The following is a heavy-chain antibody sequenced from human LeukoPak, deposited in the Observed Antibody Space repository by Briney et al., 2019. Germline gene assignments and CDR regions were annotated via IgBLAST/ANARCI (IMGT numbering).Heavy chain of an antibody. CDR2: INPNSGGT. Sequence: GASVKVSCKASGYTFTGYYMHWVRQAPGQGLEWMGWINPNSGGTNYAQKFQGRVTMTRDTSISTAYMELSRLGSDDTAVYYCARVSSSTSCYAEFDYWGQGTLVTVSS. D-gene: IGHD2-2*01. CDR1: GYTFTGYY. CDR3: ARVSSSTSCYAEFDY. V-gene: IGHV1-2*02. J-gene: IGHJ4*02.